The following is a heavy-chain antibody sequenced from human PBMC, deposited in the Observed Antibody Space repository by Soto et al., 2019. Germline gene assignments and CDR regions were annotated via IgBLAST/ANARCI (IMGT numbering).Heavy chain of an antibody. CDR1: GFTFSSYA. D-gene: IGHD2-21*02. CDR3: AKDPLYCGGDCYSRSQTPVGY. V-gene: IGHV3-23*01. J-gene: IGHJ4*02. CDR2: ISGSGGST. Sequence: EGSLRLSCAASGFTFSSYAMSWVRQAPGKGLEWVSAISGSGGSTYYADSVKGRFTISRDNSKNTLYLQMNSLRAEDTAVYYCAKDPLYCGGDCYSRSQTPVGYWGQGTLVTVSS.